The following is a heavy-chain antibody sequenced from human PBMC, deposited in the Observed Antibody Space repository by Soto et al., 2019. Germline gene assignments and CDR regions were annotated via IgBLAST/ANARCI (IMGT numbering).Heavy chain of an antibody. CDR1: GFTFSSYW. Sequence: PGGSLRLSCAASGFTFSSYWMSWVRQAPGKGLEWVANIKQDGSEKYYVDSVKGRFTISRDNAKNSLYLQMNSLRAEDTAVYYWARAGSFWSGYFVYYYYYMDVWGKGTTVTVSS. CDR3: ARAGSFWSGYFVYYYYYMDV. D-gene: IGHD3-3*01. J-gene: IGHJ6*03. V-gene: IGHV3-7*01. CDR2: IKQDGSEK.